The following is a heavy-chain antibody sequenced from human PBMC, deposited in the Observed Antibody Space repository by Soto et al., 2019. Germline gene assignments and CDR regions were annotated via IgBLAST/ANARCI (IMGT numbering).Heavy chain of an antibody. V-gene: IGHV4-4*02. Sequence: SETLSLTCAFSGCSISTSNWWIWVRQPPGKGLEWIGEVYRTGSTNYNPSLESRLTISVDKSKNQFSLKLTSVTAADTAVYYCARARATIAAAAIFDCWGQGTLVTVSS. CDR2: VYRTGST. D-gene: IGHD6-13*01. CDR3: ARARATIAAAAIFDC. CDR1: GCSISTSNW. J-gene: IGHJ4*02.